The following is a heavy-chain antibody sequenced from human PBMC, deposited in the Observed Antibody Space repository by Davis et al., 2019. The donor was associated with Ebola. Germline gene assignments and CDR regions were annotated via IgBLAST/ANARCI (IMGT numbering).Heavy chain of an antibody. CDR1: GYTFTSYG. J-gene: IGHJ5*02. D-gene: IGHD2-2*01. Sequence: SVKVSCKASGYTFTSYGISWVRQAPGQGLEWMGGIIPIFGTANYTQKFQGRVTITADESTSTAYMELSSLRSEDTAVYYCARATLGYCSSTSCASVGWFDPWGQGTLVTVSS. CDR3: ARATLGYCSSTSCASVGWFDP. CDR2: IIPIFGTA. V-gene: IGHV1-69*13.